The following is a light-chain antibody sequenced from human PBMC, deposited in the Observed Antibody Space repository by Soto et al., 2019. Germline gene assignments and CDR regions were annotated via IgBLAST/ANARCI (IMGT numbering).Light chain of an antibody. V-gene: IGKV1-27*01. Sequence: DIQMTQSPSSLSASVGARVTITCRASQGISSYLAWYQQKPGKVPKLLIYAASTMQSGVPSRFSGSESGTDFTLTISSLQPEDVATYYYQKYNSAPHSFGGVTKVEIK. CDR1: QGISSY. CDR2: AAS. CDR3: QKYNSAPHS. J-gene: IGKJ4*01.